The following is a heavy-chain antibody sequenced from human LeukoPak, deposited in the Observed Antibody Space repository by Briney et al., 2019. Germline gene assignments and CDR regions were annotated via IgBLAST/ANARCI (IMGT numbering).Heavy chain of an antibody. CDR1: GGSISSRSYY. CDR3: ARHVTAPGGYYGMDV. D-gene: IGHD6-13*01. CDR2: IYYSGST. Sequence: SETPSLTCTVTGGSISSRSYYWGWIRQPPGKEPEWIGTIYYSGSTYYNPSLKSRVTISVDTSNNQFSMKLSSVTAADTAVYYCARHVTAPGGYYGMDVWGQGTTVTVSS. J-gene: IGHJ6*02. V-gene: IGHV4-39*01.